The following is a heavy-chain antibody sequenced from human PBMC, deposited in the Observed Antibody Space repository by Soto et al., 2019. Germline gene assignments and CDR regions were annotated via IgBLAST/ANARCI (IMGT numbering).Heavy chain of an antibody. CDR3: ARAYCGGDCYIYPFDY. CDR1: GGSISSYY. D-gene: IGHD2-21*01. Sequence: SETLSLTCTVSGGSISSYYWSWIRQPPGKGLEWIGYIYYSGSTNYNPSLKSRVTISLDTSKNQFSLKLSSGTAADTAVYYCARAYCGGDCYIYPFDYWGQGTLVTVSS. J-gene: IGHJ4*02. CDR2: IYYSGST. V-gene: IGHV4-59*01.